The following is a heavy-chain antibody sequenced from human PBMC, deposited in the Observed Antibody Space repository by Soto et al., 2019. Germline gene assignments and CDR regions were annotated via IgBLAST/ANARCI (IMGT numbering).Heavy chain of an antibody. D-gene: IGHD1-26*01. CDR3: AKGRAVGGHYYMDV. Sequence: EVQLLESGGGLGQPGGSLRLSCVGSGFTFSSYAMTWVRQAPEKGLEWVSGISDSGVNKYYPSSVKGRFTISRDNSKNTLYLQMDSLRAEDTAVYYCAKGRAVGGHYYMDVWGKGITVTVSS. CDR2: ISDSGVNK. J-gene: IGHJ6*03. V-gene: IGHV3-23*01. CDR1: GFTFSSYA.